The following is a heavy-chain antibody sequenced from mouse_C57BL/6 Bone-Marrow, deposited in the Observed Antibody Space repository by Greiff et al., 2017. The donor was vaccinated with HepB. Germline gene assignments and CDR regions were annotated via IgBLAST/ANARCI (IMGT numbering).Heavy chain of an antibody. D-gene: IGHD1-1*01. V-gene: IGHV5-4*03. CDR2: ISDGGSYT. CDR3: ARAPYGSSEAWFAY. J-gene: IGHJ3*01. Sequence: EVKLMESGGGLVKPGGSLKLSCAASGFTFSSYAMSWVRQTPEKRLEWVATISDGGSYTYYPDNVKGRFTISRDNAKNNLYLQMSHLKSEDTAMYYCARAPYGSSEAWFAYWGQGTLVTVSA. CDR1: GFTFSSYA.